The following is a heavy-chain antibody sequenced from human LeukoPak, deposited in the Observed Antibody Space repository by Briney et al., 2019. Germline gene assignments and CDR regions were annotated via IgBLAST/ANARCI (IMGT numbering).Heavy chain of an antibody. CDR3: ASFGAHSFDY. CDR2: INTGTGNP. D-gene: IGHD3-10*01. V-gene: IGHV7-4-1*02. Sequence: GASVKASCKTSGYTFTSYAMNWVRQAPGQGLEFMGWINTGTGNPTYAQGFTGRFVFSLDTSVSTAYLQISTLKSEDTAVYYCASFGAHSFDYWGQGTLVTVSS. CDR1: GYTFTSYA. J-gene: IGHJ4*02.